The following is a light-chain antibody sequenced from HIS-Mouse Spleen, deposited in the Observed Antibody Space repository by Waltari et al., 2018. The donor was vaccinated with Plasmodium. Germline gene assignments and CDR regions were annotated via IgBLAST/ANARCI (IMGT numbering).Light chain of an antibody. Sequence: QSVLTQPPSVSAAPGQKVTISCSGSSPNIGNNYVSWYQQLPGTAPKLLIYANNKRPSGIPDRFSGSKSGTSATLGITGLQTGDEADYYCGTWDSSLSAGVVFGGGTKLTVL. V-gene: IGLV1-51*01. CDR2: ANN. J-gene: IGLJ2*01. CDR3: GTWDSSLSAGVV. CDR1: SPNIGNNY.